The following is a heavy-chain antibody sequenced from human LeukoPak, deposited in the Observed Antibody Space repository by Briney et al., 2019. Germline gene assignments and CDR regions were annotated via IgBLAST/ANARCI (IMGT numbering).Heavy chain of an antibody. J-gene: IGHJ4*02. CDR3: ARERLSRDGYQFDY. CDR1: GGSISSYY. D-gene: IGHD5-24*01. Sequence: PSETLSLTCTVSGGSISSYYWSWIRQPPGKGLEWIGYIYYSGSTNYNPSLKSRVTISVDTSKNQFSLKLSSVTAADTAVYYCARERLSRDGYQFDYWGQGTLVTVSS. CDR2: IYYSGST. V-gene: IGHV4-59*01.